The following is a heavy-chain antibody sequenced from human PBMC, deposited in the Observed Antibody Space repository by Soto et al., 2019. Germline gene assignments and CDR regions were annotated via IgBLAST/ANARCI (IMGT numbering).Heavy chain of an antibody. Sequence: PGGSLRLSCAASGFTFSNAWMSWVRQAPGKGLEWVGRIKSKTDGGTTDYAAPVKGRFTISRDDSKNTLYLQMNSLKTEDTAVYYCTTQIFGRTRYYMDVWGKGTTVTVSS. D-gene: IGHD3-10*01. V-gene: IGHV3-15*01. CDR2: IKSKTDGGTT. CDR3: TTQIFGRTRYYMDV. CDR1: GFTFSNAW. J-gene: IGHJ6*03.